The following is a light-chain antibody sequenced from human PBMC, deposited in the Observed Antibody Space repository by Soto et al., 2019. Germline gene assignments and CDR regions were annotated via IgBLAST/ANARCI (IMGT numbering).Light chain of an antibody. CDR1: SSDVGSYNL. CDR2: EGS. CDR3: CSYAGSTTFV. Sequence: SALTQPASVSVSPGQSITISCAGTSSDVGSYNLVSWYQQHPGKAPKLMIYEGSKRPSGVSNRFSGSKSGNTASLTISGLQAEDEADYYCCSYAGSTTFVFGTGTTVTVL. J-gene: IGLJ1*01. V-gene: IGLV2-23*03.